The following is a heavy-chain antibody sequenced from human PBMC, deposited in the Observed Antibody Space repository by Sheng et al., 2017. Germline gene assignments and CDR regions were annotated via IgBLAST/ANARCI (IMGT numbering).Heavy chain of an antibody. V-gene: IGHV4-39*07. D-gene: IGHD3-22*01. CDR2: IYYSGST. Sequence: QLQLQESGPGLVKPSETLSLTCTVSGGSISSSSYYWGWIRQPPGKGLEWIGSIYYSGSTYYNPSLKSRVTISVDTSKNQFSLKLSSVTAADTAVYYCARAPYYDSSGYPFGAFDIWGQGTMVTV. J-gene: IGHJ3*02. CDR1: GGSISSSSYY. CDR3: ARAPYYDSSGYPFGAFDI.